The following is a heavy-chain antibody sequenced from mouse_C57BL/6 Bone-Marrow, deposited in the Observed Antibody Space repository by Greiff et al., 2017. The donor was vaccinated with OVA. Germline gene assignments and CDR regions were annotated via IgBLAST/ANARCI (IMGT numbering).Heavy chain of an antibody. Sequence: DVMLVESAGGLVQPGSSMKLSCTASGFTFSDYYMAWVRQVPEKGLEWVANINYDGSSTYYLDSLKSRFIISRDNAKNILYLQMSSLKSEDTATYYCARGGSYYGSSYGYFDVWGTGTTVTVSS. J-gene: IGHJ1*03. CDR3: ARGGSYYGSSYGYFDV. D-gene: IGHD1-1*01. V-gene: IGHV5-16*01. CDR2: INYDGSST. CDR1: GFTFSDYY.